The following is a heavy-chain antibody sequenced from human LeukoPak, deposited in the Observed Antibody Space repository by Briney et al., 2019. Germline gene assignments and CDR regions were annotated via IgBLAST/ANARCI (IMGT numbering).Heavy chain of an antibody. J-gene: IGHJ4*02. CDR1: GFTFSSYG. V-gene: IGHV3-30*18. CDR2: ISYDGSNK. CDR3: AKDLGCSGGSCYSGSFDY. Sequence: PGRSLRLSCAASGFTFSSYGMHWVRQAPGKGLEWVAVISYDGSNKYYADSVKGRFTISRDNSKNTLYLQMNSLRAEDTAVYYCAKDLGCSGGSCYSGSFDYWGQGPLVTVSS. D-gene: IGHD2-15*01.